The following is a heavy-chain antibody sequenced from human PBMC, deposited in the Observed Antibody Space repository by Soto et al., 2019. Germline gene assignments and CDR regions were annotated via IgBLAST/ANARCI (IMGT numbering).Heavy chain of an antibody. CDR2: INHSGST. CDR3: ARGREAVAGSYYFDY. V-gene: IGHV4-34*01. Sequence: ETLSLTCAVYGGSFSGYYWSWIRQPPGKGLEWIGEINHSGSTNYNPSLKSRVTISVDTSKNQFSLKLSSVTAADTAVYYCARGREAVAGSYYFDYWGQGTLVTVSS. D-gene: IGHD6-19*01. CDR1: GGSFSGYY. J-gene: IGHJ4*02.